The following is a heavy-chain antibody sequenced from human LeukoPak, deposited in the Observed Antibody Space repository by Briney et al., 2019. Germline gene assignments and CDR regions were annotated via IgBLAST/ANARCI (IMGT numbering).Heavy chain of an antibody. V-gene: IGHV3-21*01. D-gene: IGHD2-21*01. CDR3: AKDCGLGGDRDH. J-gene: IGHJ4*02. CDR1: GFTFSTYS. CDR2: ISSSSSYI. Sequence: GGSLRLSCAASGFTFSTYSMNWVRQAPGKGLEWVSSISSSSSYIYYADSVKGRFTISRDNAKNSLYLQMNSLRAEDTAVYFCAKDCGLGGDRDHWGQGTPVTVSS.